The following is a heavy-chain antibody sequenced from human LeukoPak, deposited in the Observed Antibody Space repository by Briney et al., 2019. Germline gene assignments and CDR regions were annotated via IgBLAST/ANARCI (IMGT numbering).Heavy chain of an antibody. CDR3: ASGSYGDHLYYFDY. J-gene: IGHJ4*02. V-gene: IGHV3-66*03. Sequence: GGSLRLSCAASGFTVSSNYMSWVRQAPGKGLEWVSVIYSCGSTYYADSVKGRFTISRDNSKNTLYLQMNSLRAEDTAVYYCASGSYGDHLYYFDYWGQGTLVTVSS. CDR1: GFTVSSNY. CDR2: IYSCGST. D-gene: IGHD4-17*01.